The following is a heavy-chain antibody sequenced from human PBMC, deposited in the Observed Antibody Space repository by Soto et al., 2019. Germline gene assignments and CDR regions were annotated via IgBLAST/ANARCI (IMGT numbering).Heavy chain of an antibody. J-gene: IGHJ4*02. D-gene: IGHD6-13*01. CDR2: IYPGDSDT. Sequence: GESLKISCKGSGFTFTNYWIGWVRQMPGKGLEWMGIIYPGDSDTRYSPSFQGQVTISADQSISTAYLQWSSLKASDSAMYYCASDLGIAAAGDFDYWGQGTLVTVSS. V-gene: IGHV5-51*01. CDR3: ASDLGIAAAGDFDY. CDR1: GFTFTNYW.